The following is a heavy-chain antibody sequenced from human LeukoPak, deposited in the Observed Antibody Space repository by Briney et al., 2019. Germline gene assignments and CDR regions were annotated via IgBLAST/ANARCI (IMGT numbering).Heavy chain of an antibody. CDR2: INHSGST. D-gene: IGHD2-15*01. J-gene: IGHJ3*02. CDR3: ARGPYCSAGSCYQQI. V-gene: IGHV4-34*01. CDR1: GVSFSGYY. Sequence: SETLSLTCAVYGVSFSGYYWSWIRQPPGKGLKWIGEINHSGSTKYNPSLKSRVTISVDTSKNQFSLKLSSVTAADTAVYYCARGPYCSAGSCYQQIWGQGTMVTVSS.